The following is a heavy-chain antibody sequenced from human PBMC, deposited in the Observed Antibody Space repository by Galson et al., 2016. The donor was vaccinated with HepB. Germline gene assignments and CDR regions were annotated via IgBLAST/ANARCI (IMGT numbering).Heavy chain of an antibody. CDR1: GFTVSNNS. D-gene: IGHD2-15*01. J-gene: IGHJ5*02. CDR2: IYSGGST. Sequence: SLRLSCAASGFTVSNNSLRRVRQAPGQGLEWVSLIYSGGSTYYADSVQGRFTLSRDSSKNTLYLQMTSLRAEDTAVYYCARNRHCSGGSCYGAWGQGTLVTVSS. V-gene: IGHV3-66*01. CDR3: ARNRHCSGGSCYGA.